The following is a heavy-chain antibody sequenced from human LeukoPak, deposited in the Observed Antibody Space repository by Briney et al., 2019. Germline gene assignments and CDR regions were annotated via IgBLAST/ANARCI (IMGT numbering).Heavy chain of an antibody. CDR3: AKRYCGGDCRHAFDI. D-gene: IGHD2-21*02. J-gene: IGHJ3*02. Sequence: QPGGSLRLSCAASGFTFSSYAMSWVRQAPGKGLEWVSAISGSGGSTYYADSVKGRFTISRDNSKNTLYLQMNGLRAEDTDVYYCAKRYCGGDCRHAFDIWGQGTMVIVSS. V-gene: IGHV3-23*01. CDR1: GFTFSSYA. CDR2: ISGSGGST.